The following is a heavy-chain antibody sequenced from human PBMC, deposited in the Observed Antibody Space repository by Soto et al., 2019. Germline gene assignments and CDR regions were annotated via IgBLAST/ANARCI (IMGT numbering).Heavy chain of an antibody. D-gene: IGHD2-2*01. CDR2: IIPILGIA. J-gene: IGHJ3*02. Sequence: SVKVSCKASGGTFSSYTISWVRQAPGQGLEWMGRIIPILGIANYAQKFQGRVTITADKSTSTAYMELSSLRSEDTAVYYCARVGCSSTSCYLRAFDIWGQGTMVTVSS. CDR1: GGTFSSYT. V-gene: IGHV1-69*02. CDR3: ARVGCSSTSCYLRAFDI.